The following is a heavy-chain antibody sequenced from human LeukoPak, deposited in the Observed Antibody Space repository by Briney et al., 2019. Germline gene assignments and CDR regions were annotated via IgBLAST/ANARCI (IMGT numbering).Heavy chain of an antibody. D-gene: IGHD2-2*01. Sequence: SETLSLTCALSGGSISSSEWWSWVRQPPGKGLEWIGEVYHNGHTNYNPSLKSRVTISVDKSKNQFSLKLSSVTAADTALYYCARVPLSVNQGVFDYWGQGTLVTVSS. V-gene: IGHV4-4*02. CDR1: GGSISSSEW. CDR3: ARVPLSVNQGVFDY. J-gene: IGHJ4*02. CDR2: VYHNGHT.